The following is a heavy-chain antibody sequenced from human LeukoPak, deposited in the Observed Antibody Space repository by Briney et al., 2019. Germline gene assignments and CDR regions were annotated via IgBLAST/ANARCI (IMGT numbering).Heavy chain of an antibody. J-gene: IGHJ4*02. CDR1: GFIFSNYI. CDR2: ITNSSRYT. D-gene: IGHD3-22*01. V-gene: IGHV3-21*04. Sequence: PGGSLRLSCAASGFIFSNYIMNWVRQAPGKGLEWVSSITNSSRYTYYADSVKGRFTISRDNAKNSLYLQMNSLRAEDTAVYYCVTDRLEYYVSSGYSIPFEYWGQGTLVTVFS. CDR3: VTDRLEYYVSSGYSIPFEY.